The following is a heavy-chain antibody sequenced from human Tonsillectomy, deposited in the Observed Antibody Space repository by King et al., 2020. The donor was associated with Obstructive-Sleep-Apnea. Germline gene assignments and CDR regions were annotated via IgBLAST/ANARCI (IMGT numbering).Heavy chain of an antibody. J-gene: IGHJ6*02. CDR2: IFYSGSS. Sequence: VQLQESGPGLVKPSQTLSLTCTVSGGSISSGGYYWSWIRQHPGKGLEWIGYIFYSGSSYYNPSLTSRVTISVDTPKNQFSLKLSSVTAADTAVYYCARDQYGDPTDGMDVWGQGTTVTVSS. V-gene: IGHV4-31*03. CDR1: GGSISSGGYY. CDR3: ARDQYGDPTDGMDV. D-gene: IGHD4-17*01.